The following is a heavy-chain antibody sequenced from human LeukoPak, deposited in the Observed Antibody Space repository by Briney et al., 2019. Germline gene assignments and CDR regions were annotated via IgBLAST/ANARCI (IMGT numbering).Heavy chain of an antibody. CDR3: ARRDTAKYEDAFDI. CDR2: INHSGST. J-gene: IGHJ3*02. V-gene: IGHV4-34*01. D-gene: IGHD5-18*01. CDR1: GGSFSGYY. Sequence: SETLSLTCAVYGGSFSGYYWSWIRQPPGKGLEWIGEINHSGSTNYNPSLKSRVTISVDTSKNQFSLKLSSVTAADTAVYYCARRDTAKYEDAFDIWGQGTMVTVSS.